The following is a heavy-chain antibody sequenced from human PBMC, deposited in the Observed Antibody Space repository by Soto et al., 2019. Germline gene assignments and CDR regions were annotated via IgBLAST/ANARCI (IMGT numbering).Heavy chain of an antibody. CDR2: MWYDGTNK. D-gene: IGHD3-22*01. CDR3: TRQDKWLLPKAFDI. V-gene: IGHV3-33*01. J-gene: IGHJ3*02. Sequence: SLRLSCAASGFTFRIYSMHWVRQSPGKGLEWVAVMWYDGTNKYYGESVKGRFTISRDDSKNTAYLQMNSLKTEDTAVYYCTRQDKWLLPKAFDIWGQGTMVTVSS. CDR1: GFTFRIYS.